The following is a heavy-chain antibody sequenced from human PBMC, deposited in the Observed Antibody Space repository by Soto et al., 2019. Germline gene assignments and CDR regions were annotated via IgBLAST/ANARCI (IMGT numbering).Heavy chain of an antibody. Sequence: PSQTLSLTCAISGDSVSSNSAAWNWIRQSPSRGLEWLGRTYYRSKWYNDYAVSVKSRITINPDTSKNQFSLQLNSVTPEDTAVYYCARSGKELVNYYYGMDVWGQGTTVTVSS. J-gene: IGHJ6*02. CDR3: ARSGKELVNYYYGMDV. CDR2: TYYRSKWYN. V-gene: IGHV6-1*01. D-gene: IGHD1-26*01. CDR1: GDSVSSNSAA.